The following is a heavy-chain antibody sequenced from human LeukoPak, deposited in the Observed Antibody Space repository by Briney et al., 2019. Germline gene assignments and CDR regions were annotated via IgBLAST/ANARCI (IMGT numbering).Heavy chain of an antibody. Sequence: GESLKISCNGSGYXFTNYWICWVRQMPGKGLEWMGIIYPADSNTRYSPSFQGQVTISADKSINTAYLQWSSLKASDTAMYYCARPLLYSGNYYFDYWGQGTLVTVSS. CDR3: ARPLLYSGNYYFDY. V-gene: IGHV5-51*01. J-gene: IGHJ4*02. CDR2: IYPADSNT. D-gene: IGHD1-26*01. CDR1: GYXFTNYW.